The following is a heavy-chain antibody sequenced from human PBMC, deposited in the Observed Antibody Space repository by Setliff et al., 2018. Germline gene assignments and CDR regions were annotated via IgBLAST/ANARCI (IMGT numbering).Heavy chain of an antibody. CDR3: ARSFSRREKFLLDY. V-gene: IGHV4-59*01. CDR2: IYYSGST. CDR1: GGSISSYY. J-gene: IGHJ4*02. Sequence: SETLSLTCTVSGGSISSYYWSWIRQPPGKGLEWIGYIYYSGSTNYNPSLKSRVTISVDTSKNQFSLKLSSVTAADTAVYYCARSFSRREKFLLDYWGQGALVTVSS.